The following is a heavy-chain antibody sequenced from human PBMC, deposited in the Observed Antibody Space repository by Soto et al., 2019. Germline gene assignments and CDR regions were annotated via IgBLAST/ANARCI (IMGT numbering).Heavy chain of an antibody. D-gene: IGHD2-15*01. Sequence: ASVKVSCKASGYTFTSYGISWVRQAPGQGLEWMGWISAYNGNTNYAQKLQGRVTMTTDTSTSTAYMELRSLRSDDTAVYYCARVEDIVVVVAADDAFDIWGQGTMVTVSS. CDR3: ARVEDIVVVVAADDAFDI. J-gene: IGHJ3*02. CDR2: ISAYNGNT. V-gene: IGHV1-18*01. CDR1: GYTFTSYG.